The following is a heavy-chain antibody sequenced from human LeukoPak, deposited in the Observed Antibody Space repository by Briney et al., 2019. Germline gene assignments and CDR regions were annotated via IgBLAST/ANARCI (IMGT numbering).Heavy chain of an antibody. CDR1: VGSISSSSYY. CDR2: IYYSGST. V-gene: IGHV4-39*01. Sequence: SQSLSLTCTVSVGSISSSSYYWGWIRQPPGKGLEWIGSIYYSGSTYYNPSLKSRLTISLNTSKNQFSLKLTSVPAADPAVYVCARGSREPWYGIDYWGQGTLVTVSS. J-gene: IGHJ4*02. CDR3: ARGSREPWYGIDY. D-gene: IGHD6-13*01.